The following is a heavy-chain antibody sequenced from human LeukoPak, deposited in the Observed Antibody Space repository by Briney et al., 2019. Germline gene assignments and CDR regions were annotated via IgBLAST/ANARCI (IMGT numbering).Heavy chain of an antibody. CDR2: ISTDGSGK. CDR1: GFTFSNYG. J-gene: IGHJ4*02. CDR3: ARVSYDNLTGYTFDY. V-gene: IGHV3-30*03. Sequence: SGRSLRLSCAASGFTFSNYGLHWVRQAPGKGLEWVALISTDGSGKNYADSVKGRFTISRDNSKNTLYLQMNSLRAEDTAVYYCARVSYDNLTGYTFDYWGQGTLVTVSS. D-gene: IGHD3-9*01.